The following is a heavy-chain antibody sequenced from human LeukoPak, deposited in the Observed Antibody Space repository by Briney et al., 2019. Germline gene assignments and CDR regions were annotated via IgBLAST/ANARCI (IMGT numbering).Heavy chain of an antibody. Sequence: GRSLRLSCAASGFTFSSYAMSWVRQAPGKGLEWVSAISGSGGSTYYADSVKGRFTISRDNSKNTLYLQMNSLRAEDTAVYYCAKGFSPQYYDILTSTDVWGRGTTVTVSS. V-gene: IGHV3-23*01. D-gene: IGHD3-9*01. CDR3: AKGFSPQYYDILTSTDV. CDR1: GFTFSSYA. J-gene: IGHJ6*04. CDR2: ISGSGGST.